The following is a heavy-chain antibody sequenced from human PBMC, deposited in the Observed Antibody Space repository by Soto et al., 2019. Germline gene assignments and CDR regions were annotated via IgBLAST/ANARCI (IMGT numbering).Heavy chain of an antibody. Sequence: QVQLVQSGAEVKKPGASVKVSCKASGYTFTSYHIAWVRQAPGQGLEWMGWISAYNGHTNSAQKVQGRVTMTTDTSTTTAYMELTSLNSDDTAGYYCARILAGRPGDYWGQGTLVTVSS. V-gene: IGHV1-18*04. D-gene: IGHD6-6*01. CDR3: ARILAGRPGDY. J-gene: IGHJ4*02. CDR1: GYTFTSYH. CDR2: ISAYNGHT.